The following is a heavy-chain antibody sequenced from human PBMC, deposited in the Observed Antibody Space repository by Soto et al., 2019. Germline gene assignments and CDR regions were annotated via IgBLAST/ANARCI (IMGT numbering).Heavy chain of an antibody. CDR2: IYYSGST. V-gene: IGHV4-59*01. Sequence: SETLSLTCTVSGGSISSYYWSWIRQPPGKGLEWIGYIYYSGSTNYNPSLKSRVTISVDTSKNQFSLKLSSVTAADTAVYYCAREHCSGGSCYSGLNWFDPWGQGTLVTVS. CDR1: GGSISSYY. CDR3: AREHCSGGSCYSGLNWFDP. J-gene: IGHJ5*02. D-gene: IGHD2-15*01.